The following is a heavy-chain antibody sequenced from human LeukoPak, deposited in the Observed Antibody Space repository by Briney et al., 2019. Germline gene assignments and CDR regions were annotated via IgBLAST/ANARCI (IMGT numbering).Heavy chain of an antibody. CDR3: ARDRVWTVLY. CDR2: INQDGSEA. D-gene: IGHD6-13*01. CDR1: GFTFSNYW. V-gene: IGHV3-7*01. Sequence: GGSLRLSCAASGFTFSNYWMNWVRQAPGKGLEWVANINQDGSEAYYEDSVKGRFTISRDNARNSLYLQVNSLRAEDTAVYYCARDRVWTVLYWGQGTLVTVSS. J-gene: IGHJ4*02.